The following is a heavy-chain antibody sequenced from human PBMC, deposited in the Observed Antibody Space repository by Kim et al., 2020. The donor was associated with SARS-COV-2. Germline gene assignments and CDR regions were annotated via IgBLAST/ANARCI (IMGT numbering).Heavy chain of an antibody. CDR2: ST. V-gene: IGHV4-59*01. Sequence: STHHTPSLKSRVTISVDTSKNQFSLKLGSVTAADTAVYYCARSPGYFDYWGQGTLVTVSS. CDR3: ARSPGYFDY. J-gene: IGHJ4*02.